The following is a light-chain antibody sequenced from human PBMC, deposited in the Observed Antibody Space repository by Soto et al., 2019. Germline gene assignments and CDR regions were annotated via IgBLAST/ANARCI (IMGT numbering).Light chain of an antibody. CDR2: AAS. J-gene: IGKJ1*01. CDR3: QHSYSTLRT. V-gene: IGKV1-39*01. CDR1: QSISSY. Sequence: DIQMTQSPSSLSASVGDRVTITCRESQSISSYLNWYQQKPGKAPKLLIYAASSLQSGVPSRFSGSASGTDFTLTISRLQPEYFATYYCQHSYSTLRTFGQGTKVEIK.